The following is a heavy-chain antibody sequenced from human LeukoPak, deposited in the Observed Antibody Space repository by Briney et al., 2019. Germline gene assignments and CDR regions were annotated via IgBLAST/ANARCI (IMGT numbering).Heavy chain of an antibody. CDR1: GFTFSSYG. CDR2: IRYDGSNK. Sequence: GGSRRLSCAASGFTFSSYGMHWVRQAPGKGLEGLAFIRYDGSNKYYADSVKGRFTISRDNSKNTLYLQMNSLRAEDTAVYYCAKDGVPSRYFGRNYFDYWGQGTLVTVSS. V-gene: IGHV3-30*02. D-gene: IGHD2-8*01. CDR3: AKDGVPSRYFGRNYFDY. J-gene: IGHJ4*02.